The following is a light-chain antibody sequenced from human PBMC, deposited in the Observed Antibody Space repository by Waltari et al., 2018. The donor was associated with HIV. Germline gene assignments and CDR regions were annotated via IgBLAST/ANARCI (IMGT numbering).Light chain of an antibody. CDR2: EVS. Sequence: QSALTQPASVSGSPGQSITISCTGTSSDVGSYNLVSWYQQHPGKAPKLMIYEVSKRPSGVSNRCSASKSANTASLTISGLQAEDEADYYCCSYAGSNTHVFGTGTKVTVL. V-gene: IGLV2-23*02. CDR1: SSDVGSYNL. CDR3: CSYAGSNTHV. J-gene: IGLJ1*01.